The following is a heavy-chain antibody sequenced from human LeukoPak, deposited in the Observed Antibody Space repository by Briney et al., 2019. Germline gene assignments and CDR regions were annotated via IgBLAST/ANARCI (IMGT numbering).Heavy chain of an antibody. CDR3: AKATAWFES. CDR1: GYTFNENN. CDR2: VDPEDGET. Sequence: ASVTVSCKASGYTFNENNIHWVRQAPGKGLEWMGHVDPEDGETLYAEDFRGRVTITTDTPLDAAYIELTNLRSDDTAVYYCAKATAWFESWGQGTLVIVSS. J-gene: IGHJ5*01. D-gene: IGHD2-21*02. V-gene: IGHV1-69-2*01.